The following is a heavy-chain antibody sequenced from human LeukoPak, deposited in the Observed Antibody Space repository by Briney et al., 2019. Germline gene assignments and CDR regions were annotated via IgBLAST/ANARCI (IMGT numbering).Heavy chain of an antibody. Sequence: GGSLRLSCAASGFTFSNYGIHWVRQAPGKGLEWVAFIRYDGSDKYYADSVKGRFTISRDSSKNSLYLQMNSLRAEDTAVYYCARDELGSSGYYYYYGMDVWGQGTTVTVSS. CDR3: ARDELGSSGYYYYYGMDV. CDR2: IRYDGSDK. V-gene: IGHV3-30*02. CDR1: GFTFSNYG. J-gene: IGHJ6*02. D-gene: IGHD3-22*01.